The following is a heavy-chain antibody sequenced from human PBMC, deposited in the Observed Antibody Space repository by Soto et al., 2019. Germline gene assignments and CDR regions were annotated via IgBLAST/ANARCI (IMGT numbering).Heavy chain of an antibody. CDR3: ARRLAARGSCSSRSIDY. Sequence: QRQLQESGPGLVKPSETLSLTCTVSGGSISSSSYYLGRIRQPPGKGLEWIGCIYYSGSTYYNPSLRRRVTLSVAPSKRQISRTLSSVAAADTGVHYCARRLAARGSCSSRSIDYWGQGTLVTVCS. V-gene: IGHV4-39*01. CDR2: IYYSGST. CDR1: GGSISSSSYY. D-gene: IGHD6-6*01. J-gene: IGHJ4*02.